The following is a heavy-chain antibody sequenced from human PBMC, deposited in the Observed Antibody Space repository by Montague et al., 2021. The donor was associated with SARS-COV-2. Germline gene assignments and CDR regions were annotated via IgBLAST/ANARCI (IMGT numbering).Heavy chain of an antibody. CDR2: IYHSGGT. CDR3: ARRPGKFGAAFDI. Sequence: SETLSLTCTVSGGSISSDSFYWGWLRQPPGQGLEWIGLIYHSGGTYNGPSLKRRFSISVDTSKNQFSLKVTSVTAADTAVYYCARRPGKFGAAFDIWGLGTMVTVSS. J-gene: IGHJ3*02. D-gene: IGHD3-10*01. V-gene: IGHV4-39*01. CDR1: GGSISSDSFY.